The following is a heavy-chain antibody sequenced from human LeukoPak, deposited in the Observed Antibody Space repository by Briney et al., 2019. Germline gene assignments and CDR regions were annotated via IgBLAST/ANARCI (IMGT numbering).Heavy chain of an antibody. CDR3: ARPRDTVTDAFDI. J-gene: IGHJ3*02. CDR2: IYPGDSDT. D-gene: IGHD4-17*01. CDR1: GYSFTSYW. V-gene: IGHV5-51*01. Sequence: GESLQIPCKGSGYSFTSYWIGWVRQMPGKGLEWMGIIYPGDSDTRYSPSFQGQVTISADKSISTAYLQWSSLKASDTAMYYCARPRDTVTDAFDIWGQGAMVTVSS.